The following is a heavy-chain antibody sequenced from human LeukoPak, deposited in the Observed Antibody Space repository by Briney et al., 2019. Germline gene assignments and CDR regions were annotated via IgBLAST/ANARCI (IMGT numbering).Heavy chain of an antibody. Sequence: PGRSLRLSCAASGFTFSSYAMSWVRQAPGKGLEWVSAISGSGGSTYYADSVKGRFTISRDNAKNSLYLQMNSLRAEDTAVYYCARDPRGSGHLAYYVSPWIAFDIWGQGTMVTVSS. D-gene: IGHD2/OR15-2a*01. CDR2: ISGSGGST. V-gene: IGHV3-23*01. J-gene: IGHJ3*02. CDR3: ARDPRGSGHLAYYVSPWIAFDI. CDR1: GFTFSSYA.